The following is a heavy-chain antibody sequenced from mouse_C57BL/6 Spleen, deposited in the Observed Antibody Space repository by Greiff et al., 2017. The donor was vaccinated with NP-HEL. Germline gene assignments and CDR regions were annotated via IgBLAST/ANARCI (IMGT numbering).Heavy chain of an antibody. Sequence: VQLKESGPGLVKPSQSLSLTCSVTGYSITSGYYWNWIRQFPGNKLEWMGYISYDGSNNYNPSLKNRISITRDTSKNQFFLKLNSVTTEDTATYYCAREGYYGNYLDYWGQGTTLTVSS. D-gene: IGHD2-1*01. CDR2: ISYDGSN. V-gene: IGHV3-6*01. CDR3: AREGYYGNYLDY. J-gene: IGHJ2*01. CDR1: GYSITSGYY.